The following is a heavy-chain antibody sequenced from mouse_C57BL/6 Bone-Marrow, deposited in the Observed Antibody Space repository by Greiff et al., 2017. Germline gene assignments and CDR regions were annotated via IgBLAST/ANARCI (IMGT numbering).Heavy chain of an antibody. CDR2: ISSGGSYT. CDR3: ASLGFSYAMDY. D-gene: IGHD4-1*01. V-gene: IGHV5-6*01. CDR1: GFTFSSYG. Sequence: EVHLVESGGDLVKPGGSLKLSCAASGFTFSSYGMSWVRQTPDKRLEWVATISSGGSYTYYPDSVKGRFTISRDNAKNTLYLQMSSLKSEDTAMXYCASLGFSYAMDYWGQGTSVTVSS. J-gene: IGHJ4*01.